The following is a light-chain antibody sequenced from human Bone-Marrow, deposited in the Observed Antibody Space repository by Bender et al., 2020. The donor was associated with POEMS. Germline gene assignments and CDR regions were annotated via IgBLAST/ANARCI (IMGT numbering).Light chain of an antibody. Sequence: QSALTQPPSASGSPGQSVTISCTGTSSDISAYDYVSWYQHHPGKAPKLMIYEVNKRPSGVSTRFSGSKSGTSASLAITGLQAEDEADYYCQAYDRSLGGWIFGGGTKVTVL. CDR2: EVN. CDR1: SSDISAYDY. CDR3: QAYDRSLGGWI. V-gene: IGLV2-8*01. J-gene: IGLJ3*02.